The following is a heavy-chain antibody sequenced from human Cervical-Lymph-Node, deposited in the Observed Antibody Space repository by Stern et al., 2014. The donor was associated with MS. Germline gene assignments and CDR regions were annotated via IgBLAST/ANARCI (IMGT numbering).Heavy chain of an antibody. CDR2: IIRMFGTP. J-gene: IGHJ4*02. V-gene: IGHV1-69*06. CDR3: ARAFYDSSGLYVDH. CDR1: GGTFRSHA. Sequence: VQLVQSGAEVKKPGSSVKVSCKASGGTFRSHAISWVRQAPGQGLEWMGGIIRMFGTPNYAQKLQGRVTITADKSTSTAYMELSSLRSEDTAVYYCARAFYDSSGLYVDHWGQGTLVTVSS. D-gene: IGHD3-22*01.